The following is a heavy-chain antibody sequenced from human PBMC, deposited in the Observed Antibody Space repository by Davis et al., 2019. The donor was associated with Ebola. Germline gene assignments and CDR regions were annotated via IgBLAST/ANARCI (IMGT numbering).Heavy chain of an antibody. D-gene: IGHD3-3*01. CDR3: ARVSDDFWSGYYFDY. J-gene: IGHJ4*02. CDR1: GGTFSSYA. CDR2: AITYFTSA. Sequence: AASVKVSCKASGGTFSSYAISWVRQAPGQGLEWMGGAITYFTSAHYAQKFQGRVTITADEYTSTGDMELSSLRSEDTAVYYCARVSDDFWSGYYFDYWGQGTLVTVSS. V-gene: IGHV1-69*13.